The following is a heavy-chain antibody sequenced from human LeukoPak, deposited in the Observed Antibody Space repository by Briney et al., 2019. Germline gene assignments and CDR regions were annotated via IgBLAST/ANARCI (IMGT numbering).Heavy chain of an antibody. CDR3: AKRAAGYSSGWYYFDY. CDR2: ISGSGGST. V-gene: IGHV3-23*01. D-gene: IGHD6-19*01. J-gene: IGHJ4*02. CDR1: GFTFSSYA. Sequence: KAGGSLRLSCAASGFTFSSYAMSWVRQAPGKGLEWVSAISGSGGSTYYADSVKGRFTISRDNSKNTLYLQMNSLRAEDMAVYYCAKRAAGYSSGWYYFDYWGQGTLVTVSS.